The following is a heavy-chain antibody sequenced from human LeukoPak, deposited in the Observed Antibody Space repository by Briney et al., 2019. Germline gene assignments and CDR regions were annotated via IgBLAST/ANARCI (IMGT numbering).Heavy chain of an antibody. V-gene: IGHV3-15*07. CDR1: GFTFDSYA. J-gene: IGHJ4*02. Sequence: GSLRLSCAASGFTFDSYAMNWVRQAPGKGLEWVGRIKPKTDGETTEYAAPVKGRFSISRDDSKNMLYLQMNSLKTEDTAVYYCITPLPYSAQGGQGTLVTVSS. CDR3: ITPLPYSAQ. D-gene: IGHD2-21*01. CDR2: IKPKTDGETT.